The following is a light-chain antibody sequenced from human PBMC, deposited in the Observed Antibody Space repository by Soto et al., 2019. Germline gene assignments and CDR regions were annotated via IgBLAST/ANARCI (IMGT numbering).Light chain of an antibody. J-gene: IGKJ1*01. CDR2: GAS. CDR1: QSISSNY. Sequence: EIVLTQSPGTLSVSPGERATLSCRAIQSISSNYLAWYQQKPGQGPRILIYGASSRATGIPDRFSGSGSGTDFTLTISRLEPEDSAIYYCQQYVSWTFGQGTKVEIK. V-gene: IGKV3-20*01. CDR3: QQYVSWT.